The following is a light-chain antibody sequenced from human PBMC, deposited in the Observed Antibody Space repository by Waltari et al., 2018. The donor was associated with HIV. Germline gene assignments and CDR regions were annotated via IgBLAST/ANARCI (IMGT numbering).Light chain of an antibody. CDR3: FSTDTSGNEIV. CDR1: ALPKKY. V-gene: IGLV3-10*01. Sequence: YALAQPPSVSVYPGQTARITCSGEALPKKYDFWYQQKSGHTPVLVMYEHPKRPSGIPERFSGSSSGTVASLTISGAQVADEADYYCFSTDTSGNEIVFGTGTKVTVL. J-gene: IGLJ1*01. CDR2: EHP.